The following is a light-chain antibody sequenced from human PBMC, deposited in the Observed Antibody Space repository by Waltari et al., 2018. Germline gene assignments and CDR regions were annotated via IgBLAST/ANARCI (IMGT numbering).Light chain of an antibody. CDR1: QSVSSY. CDR3: QQRSNWPRT. Sequence: SCRASQSVSSYLAWYQQKPGQAPRLRIYDASRRATGIPARFSGSGSGTDFTLTISSLEPEDFAVYYCQQRSNWPRTFGQGTKVEI. J-gene: IGKJ1*01. V-gene: IGKV3-11*01. CDR2: DAS.